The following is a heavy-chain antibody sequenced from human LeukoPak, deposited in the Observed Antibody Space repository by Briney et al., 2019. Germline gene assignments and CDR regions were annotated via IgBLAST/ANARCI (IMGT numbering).Heavy chain of an antibody. CDR1: GFTFSSYE. J-gene: IGHJ4*02. D-gene: IGHD3-22*01. Sequence: GGSLRLSCAASGFTFSSYEMNWVRQAPGKGLEWVSYISSSGSTIYYADSVKGRFTISRDNAKNSLYLQMNSLRAEDTAVYYCARAPYYYDSSGFDYWGQGTLVTVSS. CDR3: ARAPYYYDSSGFDY. V-gene: IGHV3-48*03. CDR2: ISSSGSTI.